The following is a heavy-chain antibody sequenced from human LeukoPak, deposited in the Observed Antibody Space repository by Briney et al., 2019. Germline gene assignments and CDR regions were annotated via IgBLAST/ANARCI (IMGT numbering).Heavy chain of an antibody. CDR3: ARAVLYSSGWSFDY. CDR1: GGSISSYY. CDR2: IYYSGST. Sequence: SETLSLTCTVSGGSISSYYWSWIRQPPGKGPEWIGYIYYSGSTNYNPSLKSRVTISVDTSKNQFSLKLSSVTAADTAVYYCARAVLYSSGWSFDYWGQGTLVTVSS. J-gene: IGHJ4*02. D-gene: IGHD6-19*01. V-gene: IGHV4-59*01.